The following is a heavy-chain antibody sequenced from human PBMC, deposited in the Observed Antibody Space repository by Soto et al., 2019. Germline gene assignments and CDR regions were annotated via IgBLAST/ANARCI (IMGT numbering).Heavy chain of an antibody. J-gene: IGHJ5*02. V-gene: IGHV1-69*02. D-gene: IGHD2-15*01. CDR2: IIPILGIA. CDR3: APDCSGGSCYSINWFDP. CDR1: GGTFSSYT. Sequence: ASVKVSCKASGGTFSSYTISWVRQAPGQGLEWMGRIIPILGIANYAQKFQGRVTITADKSTSTAYMELSSLRSEDTAVYYCAPDCSGGSCYSINWFDPWGQGTLVTVSS.